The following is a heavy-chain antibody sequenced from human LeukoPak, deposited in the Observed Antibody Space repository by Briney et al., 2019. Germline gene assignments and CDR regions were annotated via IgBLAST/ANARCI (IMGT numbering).Heavy chain of an antibody. CDR1: GLTFTTYW. CDR3: TTGTYYYDSSGYLVSWFDP. CDR2: IKSKTDGGTT. D-gene: IGHD3-22*01. J-gene: IGHJ5*02. Sequence: GGSLRLSCAASGLTFTTYWMSWVRQAPGKGLEWVGRIKSKTDGGTTDYAAPVKGRFTISRDDSKNTLYLQMNSLKTEDTAVYYCTTGTYYYDSSGYLVSWFDPWGQGTLVTVSS. V-gene: IGHV3-15*01.